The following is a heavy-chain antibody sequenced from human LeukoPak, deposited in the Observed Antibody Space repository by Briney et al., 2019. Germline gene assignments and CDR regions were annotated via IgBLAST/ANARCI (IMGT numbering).Heavy chain of an antibody. V-gene: IGHV4-59*01. CDR2: IYYSGSN. CDR3: ARSLPCPCGGDCWGAFDL. D-gene: IGHD2-21*02. J-gene: IGHJ3*01. CDR1: GVSMSSYY. Sequence: SETLSLTCTVSGVSMSSYYWSWIRQPPGKGLEWIGYIYYSGSNKYNPSLKSRVAISIDTFKNQFSLKLNSVTTADTAVYYCARSLPCPCGGDCWGAFDLWGQGTLVPVSS.